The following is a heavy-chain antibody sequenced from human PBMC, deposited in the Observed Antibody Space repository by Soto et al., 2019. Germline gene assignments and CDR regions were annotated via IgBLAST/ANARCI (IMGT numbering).Heavy chain of an antibody. CDR2: ISYDGSNK. J-gene: IGHJ4*02. CDR1: GFTFSSYG. V-gene: IGHV3-30*18. Sequence: QVQLVESGGGVVQPGRSLRLSCAASGFTFSSYGMHWVRQTPGKGLEWVAVISYDGSNKYYADSVKGRFTISRDNSKNTLYLLMNRLRAEDTAVYYCAKEWVYHCSGWSFDYWVQGTLVTVSS. D-gene: IGHD3-22*01. CDR3: AKEWVYHCSGWSFDY.